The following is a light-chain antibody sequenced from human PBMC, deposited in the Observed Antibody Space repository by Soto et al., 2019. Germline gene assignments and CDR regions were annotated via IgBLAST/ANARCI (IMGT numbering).Light chain of an antibody. J-gene: IGKJ4*01. Sequence: DIVMTQSPLSLPVTPGEPASISCRSSQSLLHSNGYNYLDWYLQKPGQSPQLLIYLGSNRASGVPDKFSGSGSGTDCTLKLSRVEAEDVGVYYCMQARQTALTFGGGTKVEIK. CDR1: QSLLHSNGYNY. V-gene: IGKV2-28*01. CDR2: LGS. CDR3: MQARQTALT.